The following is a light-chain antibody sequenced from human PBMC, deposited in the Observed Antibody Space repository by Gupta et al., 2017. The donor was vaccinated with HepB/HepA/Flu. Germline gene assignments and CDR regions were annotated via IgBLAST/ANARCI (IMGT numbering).Light chain of an antibody. Sequence: DIQMTQSPSSVSASVGDRVTISCRASQDISRWLAWFRQKPGKAPKLLIYSASSLYSGVPSRFSGRGSGTDFTLTISSLQPEDFGTYYCQQANSFPITFGQGTRLEIK. J-gene: IGKJ5*01. CDR3: QQANSFPIT. CDR1: QDISRW. V-gene: IGKV1-12*01. CDR2: SAS.